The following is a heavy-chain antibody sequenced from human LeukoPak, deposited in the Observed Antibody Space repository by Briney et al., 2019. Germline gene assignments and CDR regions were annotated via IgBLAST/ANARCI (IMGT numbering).Heavy chain of an antibody. D-gene: IGHD3-10*01. CDR1: GGSISSGDYY. CDR2: IYYSGST. Sequence: SQTLSLTCTVSGGSISSGDYYWSWIRQPPGKGLEWIGYIYYSGSTYYNPSLKSRVTISADTSKNQFSLKLSSVTAADTAVYYCASGGYYYYGMNVWAKGPRSPSP. J-gene: IGHJ6*02. V-gene: IGHV4-30-4*01. CDR3: ASGGYYYYGMNV.